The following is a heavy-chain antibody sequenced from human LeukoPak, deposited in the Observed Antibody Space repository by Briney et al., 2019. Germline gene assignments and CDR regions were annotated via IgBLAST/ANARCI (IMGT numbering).Heavy chain of an antibody. D-gene: IGHD3-16*02. CDR3: ARDQESSWDY. J-gene: IGHJ4*02. CDR1: GYSISSGYY. Sequence: SETLSLTCTVSGYSISSGYYWGWIRQPPGKGLEWIGSIYHSGSTYYNPSLKSRVTISVDTSKNQFSLKLSSVTAADTAVYYCARDQESSWDYWGQGTLVTVSS. CDR2: IYHSGST. V-gene: IGHV4-38-2*02.